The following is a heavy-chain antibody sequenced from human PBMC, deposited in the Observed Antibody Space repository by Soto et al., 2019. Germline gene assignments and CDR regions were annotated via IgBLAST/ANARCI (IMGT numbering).Heavy chain of an antibody. V-gene: IGHV5-10-1*01. CDR1: GYSFTSHW. J-gene: IGHJ6*02. Sequence: GESLTISCQGSGYSFTSHWLTGVRQTPGKGLEWMGRIDPSDSYTNYSPSFQGRVTISADRSISTAFLQWSSLEASDTAIYYCARRLSGPKEEYNAYYFYGLDVWGQGTTVTVSS. CDR3: ARRLSGPKEEYNAYYFYGLDV. CDR2: IDPSDSYT. D-gene: IGHD1-1*01.